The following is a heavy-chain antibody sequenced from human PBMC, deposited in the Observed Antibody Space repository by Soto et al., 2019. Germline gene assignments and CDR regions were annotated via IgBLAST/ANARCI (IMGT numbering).Heavy chain of an antibody. CDR3: ARGRGVIAAAGRAGAFDI. CDR2: ISYDVSNK. V-gene: IGHV3-30-3*01. Sequence: GGSLRLSCAASGFTFSSYAMHWVRQAPGKGLAWVAVISYDVSNKYYADSVEGRFTISRDNSKNTLYLQMNSLRAEDTAVYYCARGRGVIAAAGRAGAFDIWGQGTMVTVSS. D-gene: IGHD6-13*01. CDR1: GFTFSSYA. J-gene: IGHJ3*02.